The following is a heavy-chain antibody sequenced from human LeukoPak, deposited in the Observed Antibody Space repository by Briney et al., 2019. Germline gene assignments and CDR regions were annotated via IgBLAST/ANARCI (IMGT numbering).Heavy chain of an antibody. CDR2: ISSSGSTI. D-gene: IGHD6-13*01. Sequence: PGGSLRLSCAASGFTFSDYYMSWIRQAPGKGLEWVSYISSSGSTIYYADSVKGRFTISRDNAKNSLYLQMNSLRAEDTAVYYCARDQVRRQQLVFFDYWGQGTLVTVSS. J-gene: IGHJ4*02. V-gene: IGHV3-11*01. CDR1: GFTFSDYY. CDR3: ARDQVRRQQLVFFDY.